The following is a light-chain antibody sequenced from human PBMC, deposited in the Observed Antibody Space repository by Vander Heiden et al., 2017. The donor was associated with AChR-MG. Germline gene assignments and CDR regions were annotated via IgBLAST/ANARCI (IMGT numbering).Light chain of an antibody. CDR3: QQTYNTPPWT. Sequence: DIQMTQSPSSLSASVGDRVTITCRASQTITVYLNWYQLKPGKAPKLLIYAASSLQSGVPSRFSGSGSGTDFTLTISSLQPEDAATYFCQQTYNTPPWTFGQGTKVEI. J-gene: IGKJ1*01. CDR2: AAS. CDR1: QTITVY. V-gene: IGKV1-39*01.